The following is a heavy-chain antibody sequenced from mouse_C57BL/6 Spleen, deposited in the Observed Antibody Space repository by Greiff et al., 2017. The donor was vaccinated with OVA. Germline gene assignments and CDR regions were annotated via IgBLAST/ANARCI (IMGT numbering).Heavy chain of an antibody. CDR3: ARTPYYGSSYAMDY. V-gene: IGHV1-64*01. D-gene: IGHD1-1*01. Sequence: QVQLQQPGAELVKPGASVKLSCKASGYTFTSYWMHWVKQRPGQGLEWIGMIHPSSGSTNYNEKFKSKATLTVDKSSSTAYMQLSSLTSEDAAVYYGARTPYYGSSYAMDYWGQGTSVTVSS. J-gene: IGHJ4*01. CDR1: GYTFTSYW. CDR2: IHPSSGST.